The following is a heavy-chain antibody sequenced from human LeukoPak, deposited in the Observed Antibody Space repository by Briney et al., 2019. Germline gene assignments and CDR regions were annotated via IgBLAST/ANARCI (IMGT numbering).Heavy chain of an antibody. CDR2: ITGHGKNT. CDR3: ANDLGWIQLNLG. Sequence: PGGTQRLSCVASGFIFSNYGMNWVRQAPGKGLEWVSGITGHGKNTYYADSVKGRFTISRDNSRNTVYLQMNSLRVEDTAVYYCANDLGWIQLNLGRGQGTLVTVSS. J-gene: IGHJ4*02. CDR1: GFIFSNYG. V-gene: IGHV3-23*01. D-gene: IGHD5-18*01.